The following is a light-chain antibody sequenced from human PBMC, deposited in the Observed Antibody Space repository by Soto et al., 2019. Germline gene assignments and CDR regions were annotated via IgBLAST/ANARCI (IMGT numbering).Light chain of an antibody. CDR2: SNN. CDR1: SSNIGSNT. Sequence: VLTQPPSTSGTPGQRVTISCSGSSSNIGSNTVNWYQHLPGTAPKLLIYSNNQRPSGVPDRFSGSKSGTSASLAVSGLQSEDEADYYCAAWDGSLRGYVFGTGTKVTV. J-gene: IGLJ1*01. CDR3: AAWDGSLRGYV. V-gene: IGLV1-44*01.